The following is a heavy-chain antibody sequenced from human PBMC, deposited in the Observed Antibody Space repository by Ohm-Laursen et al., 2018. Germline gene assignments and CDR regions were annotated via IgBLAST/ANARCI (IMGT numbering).Heavy chain of an antibody. V-gene: IGHV1-18*01. CDR2: ISAYNGNT. Sequence: ASVKVSCKASGYTFTSYGISWVRQAPGQGLEWMGWISAYNGNTNYAQKLQGRVTMTTDTSTSTAYMELRSLRSDDTAVYYCARGGDLDIVVVVAASLDAYYFDYWGQGTLVTVSS. CDR3: ARGGDLDIVVVVAASLDAYYFDY. J-gene: IGHJ4*02. CDR1: GYTFTSYG. D-gene: IGHD2-15*01.